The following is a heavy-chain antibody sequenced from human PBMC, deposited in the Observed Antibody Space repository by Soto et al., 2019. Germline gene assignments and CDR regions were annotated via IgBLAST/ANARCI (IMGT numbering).Heavy chain of an antibody. J-gene: IGHJ3*02. Sequence: SETLSLTCTVSGGSISSYYWSWIRQPPGKGLEWIGYIYYSGSTNYNPSLKSRVTISVDTSKNQFSLKLSSVTAADTAVYYCARHFVEWFSGYEYAFDIWGQGTMVTVSS. CDR2: IYYSGST. V-gene: IGHV4-59*08. CDR3: ARHFVEWFSGYEYAFDI. D-gene: IGHD5-12*01. CDR1: GGSISSYY.